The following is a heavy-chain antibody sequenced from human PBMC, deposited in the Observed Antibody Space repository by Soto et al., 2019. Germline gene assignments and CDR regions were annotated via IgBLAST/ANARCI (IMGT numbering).Heavy chain of an antibody. CDR1: GFTFSSYG. Sequence: PGGPMRLSCAPSGFTFSSYGRRWVRQAPGKARQAVAVIWYDGSNKYYADSVKGRFTISRDNSKNTLYLQMNSLRAEDTAVYYCAKESSSWRRNYYYYGMDVWGQGTTVTVSS. D-gene: IGHD6-13*01. CDR2: IWYDGSNK. V-gene: IGHV3-33*06. J-gene: IGHJ6*02. CDR3: AKESSSWRRNYYYYGMDV.